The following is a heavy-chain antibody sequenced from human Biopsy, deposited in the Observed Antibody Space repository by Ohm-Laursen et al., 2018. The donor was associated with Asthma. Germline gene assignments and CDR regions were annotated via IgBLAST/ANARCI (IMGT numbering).Heavy chain of an antibody. J-gene: IGHJ6*02. CDR2: ISVYNGNT. CDR1: GYTFNSAG. CDR3: ARAVDYSHYYGIDV. D-gene: IGHD3-10*01. Sequence: GSSVKVSCKTSGYTFNSAGITWVRQAPGQGLEWMGWISVYNGNTKVAQKFQDRVTMITGTSTSTAYMELRSLRSDDTAVYFCARAVDYSHYYGIDVWGQGTTVTVS. V-gene: IGHV1-18*01.